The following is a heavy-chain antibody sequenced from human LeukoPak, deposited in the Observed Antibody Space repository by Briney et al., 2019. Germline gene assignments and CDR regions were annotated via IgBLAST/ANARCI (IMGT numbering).Heavy chain of an antibody. CDR2: IYYSGST. D-gene: IGHD2-2*01. J-gene: IGHJ6*02. CDR1: GGSISGYY. CDR3: ARVQLSYCSSTSCSHYGMDV. Sequence: PSETLSLTCTVSGGSISGYYWSWIRQPPGKGLEWIGYIYYSGSTNYNPSLKSRVTISVDTSKNQFSLKLSSVTAADTAVYYCARVQLSYCSSTSCSHYGMDVWGQGTTVTVSS. V-gene: IGHV4-59*01.